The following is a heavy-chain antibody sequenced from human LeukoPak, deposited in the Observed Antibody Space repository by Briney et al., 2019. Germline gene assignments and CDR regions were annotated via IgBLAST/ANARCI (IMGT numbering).Heavy chain of an antibody. CDR2: INHNGNVN. J-gene: IGHJ6*02. CDR1: GFTFSSYW. CDR3: ARGGGLDV. Sequence: GGSLRPSCAASGFTFSSYWMNWARQTPGKGLEWVASINHNGNVNYYVDSVKGRFTISRDNAKNSLYLQMSNLRAEDTAVYFCARGGGLDVWGQGATVTVSS. V-gene: IGHV3-7*03. D-gene: IGHD3-16*01.